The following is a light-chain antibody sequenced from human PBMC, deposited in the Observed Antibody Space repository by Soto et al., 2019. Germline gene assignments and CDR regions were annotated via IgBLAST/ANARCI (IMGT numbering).Light chain of an antibody. V-gene: IGKV1-5*01. CDR3: QQYNSYSPWT. Sequence: DIQITQSPSTLSASVGDRITITCRASQTISSWLAWYQQKPGKAPKLLIYDASSLESGVPSRFSGSGSGTEFTLTISSLQPDDFATYYCQQYNSYSPWTFGQGTNVDIK. J-gene: IGKJ1*01. CDR2: DAS. CDR1: QTISSW.